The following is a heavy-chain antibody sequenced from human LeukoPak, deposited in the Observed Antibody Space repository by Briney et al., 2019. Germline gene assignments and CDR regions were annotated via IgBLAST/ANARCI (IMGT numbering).Heavy chain of an antibody. D-gene: IGHD6-13*01. CDR2: IYYSGST. CDR3: ARSSDGIAADIGY. Sequence: SETLSLTCTVSGGSISSYYWSWVRQPPGKGLEWIGYIYYSGSTNYNPSLKSRVTISVDTSKNQFSLKLSSVTAADTAVYYCARSSDGIAADIGYWGQGTLVTVSS. J-gene: IGHJ4*02. V-gene: IGHV4-59*01. CDR1: GGSISSYY.